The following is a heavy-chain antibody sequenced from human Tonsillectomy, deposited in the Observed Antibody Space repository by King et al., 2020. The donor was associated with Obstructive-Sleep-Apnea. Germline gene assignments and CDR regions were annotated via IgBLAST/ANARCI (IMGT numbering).Heavy chain of an antibody. V-gene: IGHV3-30*03. D-gene: IGHD2-15*01. CDR2: ISYDGSNK. Sequence: VQLVESGGGVVQPGRSLRLSCAASGFTFSSYGMHWVRQAPGKGLEWVAVISYDGSNKYYADSVKGRFTISRDNSKNTLYLQMNSLRAEDTAVYYCATSPGPYCSGGSCYSHPFDYWGQGTLVTVSS. CDR1: GFTFSSYG. J-gene: IGHJ4*02. CDR3: ATSPGPYCSGGSCYSHPFDY.